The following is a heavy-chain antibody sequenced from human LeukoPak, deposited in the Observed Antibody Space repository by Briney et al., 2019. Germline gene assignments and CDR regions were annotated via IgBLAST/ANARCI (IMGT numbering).Heavy chain of an antibody. J-gene: IGHJ4*02. CDR1: GGSIRSGDYY. CDR3: ARHGGRYNWSPSD. V-gene: IGHV4-30-4*01. D-gene: IGHD1-20*01. Sequence: SETLSLTCTVSGGSIRSGDYYWSWIRQPPGKGLEWIGYTASPYHNPSLKSRVTISIDTSKNQISLKLDSVTASDTAVYYCARHGGRYNWSPSDWGQGTLVTVSS. CDR2: YTASP.